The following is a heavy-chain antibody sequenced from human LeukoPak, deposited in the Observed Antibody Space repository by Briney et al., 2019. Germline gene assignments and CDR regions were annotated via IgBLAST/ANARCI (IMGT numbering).Heavy chain of an antibody. CDR3: ARGYFESSGSSNPFAR. CDR1: GVSISTSY. CDR2: IHYRGST. V-gene: IGHV4-59*08. J-gene: IGHJ4*01. D-gene: IGHD3-22*01. Sequence: SETLSLTCTVSGVSISTSYWSWLRQPPGKGLEWIGYIHYRGSTNYNPSLNSRVTMSADTSKNQFSLNLSSVTAADTAVYYCARGYFESSGSSNPFARWGHGTLVSVS.